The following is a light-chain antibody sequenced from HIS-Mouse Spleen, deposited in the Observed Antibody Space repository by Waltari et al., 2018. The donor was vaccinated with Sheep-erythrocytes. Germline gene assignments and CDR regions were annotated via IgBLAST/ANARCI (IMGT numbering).Light chain of an antibody. V-gene: IGLV2-23*01. Sequence: QSALTQPPSVSGSPGQSITISCTGTSRDVGSYKLVSWYQQHPGKAPKLMIYEGSKRPSGVSNRFSGSKSGNTASLTISGLQAEDEADYYCCSYAGSSTWVFGGGTKLTVL. CDR2: EGS. J-gene: IGLJ3*02. CDR3: CSYAGSSTWV. CDR1: SRDVGSYKL.